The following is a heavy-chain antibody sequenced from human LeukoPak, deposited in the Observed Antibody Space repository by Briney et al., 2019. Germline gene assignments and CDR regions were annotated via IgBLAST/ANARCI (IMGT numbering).Heavy chain of an antibody. D-gene: IGHD2-8*02. J-gene: IGHJ4*02. V-gene: IGHV3-21*01. CDR1: GFTFSSYS. CDR3: ARVVPGTGFFY. CDR2: ISSSSSYI. Sequence: GGSLRLSCAASGFTFSSYSMNWVRRAPRKGLEWVSSISSSSSYIYYADSVKGRFTIFRDNAKNSLYLQMNSLRAEDTAVYYCARVVPGTGFFYWGQGTLVTVSS.